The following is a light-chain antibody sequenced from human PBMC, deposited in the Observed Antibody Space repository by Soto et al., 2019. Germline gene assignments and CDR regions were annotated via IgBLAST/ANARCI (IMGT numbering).Light chain of an antibody. CDR2: DVS. J-gene: IGLJ1*01. CDR1: SXDVGGYNY. V-gene: IGLV2-11*01. CDR3: CSYAGSYVYV. Sequence: QSVLTQPRSVSGSPGQSVTISCTGTSXDVGGYNYVSWYQQHPGKAPKLMLYDVSKRPSGVPDRFSGSKSGNTASLTISGLQAEDKADYYCCSYAGSYVYVYGPGTNVTV.